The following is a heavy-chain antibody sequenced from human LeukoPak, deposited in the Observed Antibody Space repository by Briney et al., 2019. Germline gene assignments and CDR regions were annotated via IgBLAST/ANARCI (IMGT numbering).Heavy chain of an antibody. CDR3: AKARWSGPFYFDY. CDR2: ISGSGGNT. D-gene: IGHD3-3*01. CDR1: GFTFSSYA. J-gene: IGHJ4*02. V-gene: IGHV3-23*01. Sequence: GGSLRLSCAASGFTFSSYAMSWVRQAPGKGLEWVSVISGSGGNTYYADSVKGRFTISRDNSKNTLYLQLNSLRAEDTAVYYCAKARWSGPFYFDYWGQGTLVTVSS.